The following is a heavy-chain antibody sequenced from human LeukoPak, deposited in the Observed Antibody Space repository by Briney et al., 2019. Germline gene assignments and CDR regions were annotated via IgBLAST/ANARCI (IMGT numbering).Heavy chain of an antibody. Sequence: GASVKVSCKASGYTFTSYGISWVRQAPGQGLEWMGWISAYNGNTNYAQKLQGRVTMTTDTSTSTAYMELRSLRSDDTAVYYFARVPNLAGAEYFQHWGQGTLVTVSS. CDR3: ARVPNLAGAEYFQH. J-gene: IGHJ1*01. CDR1: GYTFTSYG. D-gene: IGHD6-13*01. V-gene: IGHV1-18*01. CDR2: ISAYNGNT.